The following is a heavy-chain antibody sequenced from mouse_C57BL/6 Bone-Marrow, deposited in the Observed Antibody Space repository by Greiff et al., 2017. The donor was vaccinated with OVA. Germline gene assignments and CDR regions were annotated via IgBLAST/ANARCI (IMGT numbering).Heavy chain of an antibody. CDR3: ARWRKGKVPSMDY. CDR1: GYTFTSYG. Sequence: QVQLQQSGAELARPGASVKLSCKASGYTFTSYGISWVKQRTGQGLEWIGEIYPRSGNTYYNEQFKGKAPLPADKSSRSAYLELRSLTSEDSAVYFCARWRKGKVPSMDYWGQGTSVTVSA. D-gene: IGHD1-3*01. V-gene: IGHV1-81*01. J-gene: IGHJ4*01. CDR2: IYPRSGNT.